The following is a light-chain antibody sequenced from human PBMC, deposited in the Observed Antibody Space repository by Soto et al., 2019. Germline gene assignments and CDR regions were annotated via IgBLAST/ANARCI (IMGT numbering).Light chain of an antibody. Sequence: QSVLTQPPSASGSPGQSVTISCSGTSSDIGTYDFVSWYQHHPGKAPKVLIYEVTKRASGVPDRFSGSKSGNTASLTVSGLQPEDEAEYFCSSFAGSKTPYVFGTGTKVTV. CDR1: SSDIGTYDF. J-gene: IGLJ1*01. CDR3: SSFAGSKTPYV. V-gene: IGLV2-8*01. CDR2: EVT.